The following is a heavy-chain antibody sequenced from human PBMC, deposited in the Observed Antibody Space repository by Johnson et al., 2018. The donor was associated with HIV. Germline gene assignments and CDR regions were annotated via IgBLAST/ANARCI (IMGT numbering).Heavy chain of an antibody. J-gene: IGHJ3*02. Sequence: TTTYADSVKGRFTISRDNAKNTLYLQMNSLRAEDTAVYYCARDNGGAFDIWGQGTMVTVSS. CDR3: ARDNGGAFDI. CDR2: TT. V-gene: IGHV3-74*01. D-gene: IGHD4-23*01.